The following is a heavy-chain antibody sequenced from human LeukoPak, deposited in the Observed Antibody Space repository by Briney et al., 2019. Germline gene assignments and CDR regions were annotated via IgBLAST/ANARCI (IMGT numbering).Heavy chain of an antibody. CDR1: GYAFTVYY. Sequence: ASVRVSSKASGYAFTVYYMHWVRQAPGQGLEWMGWVNPNTGDTKSAQKFQGRVTMTRDKSNSAAYMELTSLRFNDTAFYYCAKGAGYSQFPPDYSGWGTPLSVSS. V-gene: IGHV1-2*02. D-gene: IGHD1-26*01. CDR2: VNPNTGDT. CDR3: AKGAGYSQFPPDY. J-gene: IGHJ4*02.